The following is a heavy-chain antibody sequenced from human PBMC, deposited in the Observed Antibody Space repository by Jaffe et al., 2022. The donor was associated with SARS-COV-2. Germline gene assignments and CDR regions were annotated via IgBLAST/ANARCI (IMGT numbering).Heavy chain of an antibody. J-gene: IGHJ4*02. V-gene: IGHV4-39*01. Sequence: QLQLQESGPGLVKPSETLSLTCTVSGGSISSSSYLWGWIRQPPGKGLEWIGSIYYSGSTYYNPSLKSRVTISVDTSKNQFSLKLTSVTAADTAVYYCASTYYYDISAYYGGNWGQGTLVTVSS. CDR1: GGSISSSSYL. CDR3: ASTYYYDISAYYGGN. D-gene: IGHD3-22*01. CDR2: IYYSGST.